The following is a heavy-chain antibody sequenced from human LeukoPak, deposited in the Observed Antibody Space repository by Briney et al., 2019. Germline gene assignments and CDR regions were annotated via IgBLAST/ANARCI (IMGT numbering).Heavy chain of an antibody. J-gene: IGHJ6*02. V-gene: IGHV3-23*01. CDR3: AKAPAAATKYYYGTDV. D-gene: IGHD6-13*01. Sequence: GGSLRLSCAASGFTFNNYAMSWVRQAPGKGLEWVSAISGSGGATYYADSVKGRFTISRDNSKNTLFLHMNSLRVEDTAVYYCAKAPAAATKYYYGTDVWGQGTTVTVSS. CDR1: GFTFNNYA. CDR2: ISGSGGAT.